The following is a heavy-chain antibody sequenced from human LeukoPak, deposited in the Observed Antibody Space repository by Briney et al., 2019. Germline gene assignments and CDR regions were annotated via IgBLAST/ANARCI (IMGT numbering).Heavy chain of an antibody. V-gene: IGHV6-1*01. CDR1: GDSVSSNSAA. D-gene: IGHD6-13*01. CDR2: TYYRSKWYN. CDR3: ARKYSSSWYDALDI. J-gene: IGHJ3*02. Sequence: SQTLSLTCAISGDSVSSNSAAWSWIRQSPSRGLEWLGRTYYRSKWYNDYAVSVKSRITINPDTSKNHFSLQLNSVPPEDTAVYYCARKYSSSWYDALDIWGQGTMVTVSS.